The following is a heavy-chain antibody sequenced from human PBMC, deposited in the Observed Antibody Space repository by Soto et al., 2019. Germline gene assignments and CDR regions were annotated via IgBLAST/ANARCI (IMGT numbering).Heavy chain of an antibody. J-gene: IGHJ6*02. CDR1: GGTFSSYG. V-gene: IGHV1-69*01. CDR3: ARDLGYDYGVYYGMDV. D-gene: IGHD5-12*01. Sequence: QVQLVQSGAEVKKPGSSVKVSCKASGGTFSSYGLSWVRQAPGQGLEWMGGIIPMFGSTNYAPKCQGRVTIAADGSTSTASMELRRLRSEDTAVYYCARDLGYDYGVYYGMDVWGQGTTVTVSS. CDR2: IIPMFGST.